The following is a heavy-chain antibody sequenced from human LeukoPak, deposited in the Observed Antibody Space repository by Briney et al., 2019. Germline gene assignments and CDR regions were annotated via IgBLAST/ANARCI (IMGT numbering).Heavy chain of an antibody. CDR3: ARGDYDYYYYYGMDV. D-gene: IGHD3-16*01. Sequence: SETLSLTCPVSGGSISSTNYYWGWIRQPPGKGLEWIGSIYYSGSTYYNPSLKSRVTISIDTSKNQFSLKLTSVTAADTAVYYCARGDYDYYYYYGMDVRGQGTTVTVSS. J-gene: IGHJ6*02. CDR2: IYYSGST. CDR1: GGSISSTNYY. V-gene: IGHV4-39*01.